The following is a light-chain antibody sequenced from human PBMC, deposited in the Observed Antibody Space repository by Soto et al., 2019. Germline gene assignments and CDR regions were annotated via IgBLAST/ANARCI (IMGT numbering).Light chain of an antibody. V-gene: IGLV2-8*01. Sequence: QSALTQPPSASGSPGQSVTISCTGTSSDVGGYNYVSWYQQHPGKAPKLMIYEVSKRPSGVPDRFTGSKSGNTASLTVSGVQAEDEADYYCSSYSGSKNLVFGTGTKVTVL. CDR3: SSYSGSKNLV. CDR1: SSDVGGYNY. CDR2: EVS. J-gene: IGLJ1*01.